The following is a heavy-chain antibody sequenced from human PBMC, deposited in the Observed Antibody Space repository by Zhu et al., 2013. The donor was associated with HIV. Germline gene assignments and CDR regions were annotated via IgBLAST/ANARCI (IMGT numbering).Heavy chain of an antibody. CDR3: ARAPPITFDKRDAFDT. J-gene: IGHJ3*02. Sequence: QVQLQQSGPGLVKPSETLSLTCTVSGSSMRDYFWTWIRQPAGKGLEWIGRMSITDVTNYNPSLNNRVTVSVDTSRNQFSLHLTSVTAADTAIYFCARAPPITFDKRDAFDTWSQGTMVTVSS. V-gene: IGHV4-4*07. CDR2: MSITDVT. D-gene: IGHD3-10*01. CDR1: GSSMRDYF.